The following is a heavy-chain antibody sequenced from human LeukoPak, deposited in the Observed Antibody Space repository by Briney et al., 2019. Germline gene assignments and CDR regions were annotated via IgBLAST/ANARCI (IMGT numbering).Heavy chain of an antibody. J-gene: IGHJ4*02. CDR2: IRYDGNNK. D-gene: IGHD3-22*01. CDR3: AKDPTHFRVWDDYDNTRLNY. V-gene: IGHV3-30*02. Sequence: GGSLRLSCAASGFTFRSYGMHWVRQAPGKGLEWVAFIRYDGNNKYYADSVKGRFTIARDNSKNTGYLQMNSLRAEDTAVYYCAKDPTHFRVWDDYDNTRLNYWGQGTLVTVSS. CDR1: GFTFRSYG.